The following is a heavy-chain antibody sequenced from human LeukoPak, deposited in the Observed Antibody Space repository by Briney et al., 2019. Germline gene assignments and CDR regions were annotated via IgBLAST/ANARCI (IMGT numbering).Heavy chain of an antibody. J-gene: IGHJ5*02. D-gene: IGHD2-21*02. CDR1: GGSISSYY. CDR2: IYYSGST. CDR3: ARDGCGGDCPYPNGWFDP. Sequence: PSETLSLTCTVSGGSISSYYWSWLRQPPGKGLEWIGYIYYSGSTNYNPSLKSRVTISVDTSKNQFSLKLSSVTAADTAVYYCARDGCGGDCPYPNGWFDPWGQGTLVTVSS. V-gene: IGHV4-59*01.